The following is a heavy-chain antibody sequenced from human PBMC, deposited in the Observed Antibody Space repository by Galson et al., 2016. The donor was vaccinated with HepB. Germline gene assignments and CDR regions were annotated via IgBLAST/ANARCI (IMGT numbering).Heavy chain of an antibody. V-gene: IGHV3-23*01. CDR3: AKESGLWNVKTDFDY. D-gene: IGHD1-1*01. J-gene: IGHJ4*02. CDR1: GFTFSTYV. Sequence: SLRLSCAASGFTFSTYVMSWVRQAPGKGLEWVSGISGTDGRTLYADSVKGRFTISRDNSKNTLYLQMNSLRADDTAVYYCAKESGLWNVKTDFDYWGQGTVVTVSS. CDR2: ISGTDGRT.